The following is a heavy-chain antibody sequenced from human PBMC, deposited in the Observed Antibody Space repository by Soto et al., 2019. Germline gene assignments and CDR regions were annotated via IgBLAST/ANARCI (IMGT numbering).Heavy chain of an antibody. J-gene: IGHJ6*02. CDR2: MNPNSGNT. CDR3: ARECSSTSCYLDYYYYGMDV. D-gene: IGHD2-2*01. V-gene: IGHV1-8*01. CDR1: GYTFTSYD. Sequence: QVQLVQSGAEVKKPGASVKVSCKASGYTFTSYDINWVRQATGQGLEWMGWMNPNSGNTGYAQKFQGRVTMTRNTSISTAYMELSSLRSEDTDVYYCARECSSTSCYLDYYYYGMDVWGQGTTVTVSS.